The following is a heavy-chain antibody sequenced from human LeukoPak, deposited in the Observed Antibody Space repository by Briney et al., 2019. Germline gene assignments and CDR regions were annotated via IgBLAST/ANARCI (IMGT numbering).Heavy chain of an antibody. Sequence: GGSLRLSCATSGFTFSSSTFGSYTMNWVRQAPGKGLEWVAVIWYDGSNKYYADSVKGRFTISRDNSKNTLYLQMNSLRAEDTAVYYCARDRYGANSPFDYWGQGTLVTVSS. D-gene: IGHD4-23*01. CDR2: IWYDGSNK. CDR1: GFTFSSSTFGSYT. V-gene: IGHV3-33*08. CDR3: ARDRYGANSPFDY. J-gene: IGHJ4*02.